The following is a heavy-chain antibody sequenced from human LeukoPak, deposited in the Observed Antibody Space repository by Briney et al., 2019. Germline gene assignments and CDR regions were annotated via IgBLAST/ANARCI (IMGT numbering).Heavy chain of an antibody. J-gene: IGHJ6*02. Sequence: GRSLRLSCAASGFTFSSYGMHWVRQAPGKGLEGVAVIWYDGSNKYYEDSVKGRFTISRDNSKNTLYLQMNSLRAEDTAVYYCASLPRDGYNLYYYYGMDVWGQGTTVTVSS. CDR1: GFTFSSYG. V-gene: IGHV3-33*01. CDR2: IWYDGSNK. CDR3: ASLPRDGYNLYYYYGMDV. D-gene: IGHD5-24*01.